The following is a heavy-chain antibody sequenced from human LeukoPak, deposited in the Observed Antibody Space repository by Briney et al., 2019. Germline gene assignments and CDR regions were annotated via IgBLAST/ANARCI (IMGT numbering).Heavy chain of an antibody. CDR2: ISSSSSYI. V-gene: IGHV3-21*01. D-gene: IGHD2-15*01. J-gene: IGHJ4*02. CDR1: GFTFSSYS. CDR3: AKGVIVVGPGDYFDY. Sequence: GGSLRLSCAASGFTFSSYSMNWVRQAPGKGLEWVSSISSSSSYIYYADSVKGRFTISRDNAKNSLYLQMNSLRAEDTAVYYCAKGVIVVGPGDYFDYWGQGTLVTVSS.